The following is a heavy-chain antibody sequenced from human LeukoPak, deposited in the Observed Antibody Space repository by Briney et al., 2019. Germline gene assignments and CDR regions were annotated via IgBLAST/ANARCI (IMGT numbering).Heavy chain of an antibody. CDR2: ISSSSSYI. D-gene: IGHD1-26*01. CDR1: GFTFSSYS. Sequence: GGSLRLSCAASGFTFSSYSMNWVRQAPGKGLEWVSSISSSSSYIYYADSVKGRFTISRDNAKNSLYLQMDSLRAEDTAVYYCASSVRWELPGWFDPWGQGTLVTVSS. J-gene: IGHJ5*02. CDR3: ASSVRWELPGWFDP. V-gene: IGHV3-21*01.